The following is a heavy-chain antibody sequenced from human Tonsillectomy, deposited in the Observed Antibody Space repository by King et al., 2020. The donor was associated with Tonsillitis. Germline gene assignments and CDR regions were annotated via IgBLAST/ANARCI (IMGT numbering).Heavy chain of an antibody. D-gene: IGHD3-10*01. Sequence: VQLQESGPGLVKPSETLSLTCTVSGGSINNYYWSWIRQPPGKGLEWIGYTYYSGSTNCNPSLKSRVTISVDTSKNQVSLQLSSVTAADTAVYYCASGGAFDIWGQGTVVTVSS. CDR2: TYYSGST. CDR1: GGSINNYY. CDR3: ASGGAFDI. V-gene: IGHV4-59*01. J-gene: IGHJ3*02.